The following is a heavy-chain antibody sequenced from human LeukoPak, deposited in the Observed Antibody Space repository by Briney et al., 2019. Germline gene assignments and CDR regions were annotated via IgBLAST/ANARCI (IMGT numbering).Heavy chain of an antibody. CDR3: ARSISNY. J-gene: IGHJ4*02. CDR2: IKQDGSEK. V-gene: IGHV3-7*01. Sequence: GGSLRLSCAASGLTFSSYWMSWVRQAPGKGLEWVANIKQDGSEKYYVDSVKGRFTISRDNAKNSLYLQMNSLRAEDTAVYYCARSISNYWGQGTLVTVSS. D-gene: IGHD2-21*01. CDR1: GLTFSSYW.